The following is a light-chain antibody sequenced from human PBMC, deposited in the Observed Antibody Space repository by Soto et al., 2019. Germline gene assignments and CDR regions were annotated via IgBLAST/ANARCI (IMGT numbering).Light chain of an antibody. J-gene: IGKJ5*01. V-gene: IGKV3-11*01. CDR1: QSVSSD. CDR3: QQRSNWPRIT. Sequence: DIMLKQSPATLSLSPVERATLSCRASQSVSSDLAWYQQKPGQAPRLLIYDASNRATGIPARFSGSGSGTDFTLTISSLEPEDFAVYYCQQRSNWPRITFGQGARLEIK. CDR2: DAS.